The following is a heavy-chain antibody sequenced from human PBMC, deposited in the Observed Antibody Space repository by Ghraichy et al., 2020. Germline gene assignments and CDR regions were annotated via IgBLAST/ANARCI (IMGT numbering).Heavy chain of an antibody. J-gene: IGHJ5*02. CDR2: IRSKAYGGTT. D-gene: IGHD1-7*01. V-gene: IGHV3-49*03. Sequence: GGSLRLSCTASGFTFGDYAMSWIRQAPGKGLEWVGFIRSKAYGGTTEYAASVKGRFTISRDDSKSIAYLQMNSLKTEDTAVYYCSRGGGTATTETFTWGQGTLVTVSS. CDR1: GFTFGDYA. CDR3: SRGGGTATTETFT.